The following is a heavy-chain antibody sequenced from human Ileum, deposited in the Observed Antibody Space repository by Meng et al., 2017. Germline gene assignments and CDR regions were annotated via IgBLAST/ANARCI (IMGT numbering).Heavy chain of an antibody. V-gene: IGHV4-31*03. D-gene: IGHD5/OR15-5a*01. CDR3: AXVLSTVSNRQTEYFHH. J-gene: IGHJ1*01. CDR1: VASIDSVGYC. CDR2: IYYTGSA. Sequence: VKPSHTCSRPCYVPVASIDSVGYCCSWIRQLQGKGLVWIGNIYYTGSAYYNPSLKSRVSISVDTSKNQFSLKVTSVTAADTAVYYCAXVLSTVSNRQTEYFHHWGQGTLVTVSS.